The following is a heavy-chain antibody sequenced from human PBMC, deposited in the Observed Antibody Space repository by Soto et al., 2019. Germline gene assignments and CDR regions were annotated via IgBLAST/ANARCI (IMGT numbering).Heavy chain of an antibody. CDR1: GYTFTSYG. V-gene: IGHV1-18*04. CDR2: ISAYNGNT. D-gene: IGHD2-15*01. Sequence: ASVKVSCKASGYTFTSYGISWVRQAPGRGLDWMGWISAYNGNTKYAQDLQGRVTVTTDTSTSTAYMELRSLRSDDTAMYYCARFSGGSYNTYYFYYGMDVWGQGTTVTVSS. J-gene: IGHJ6*02. CDR3: ARFSGGSYNTYYFYYGMDV.